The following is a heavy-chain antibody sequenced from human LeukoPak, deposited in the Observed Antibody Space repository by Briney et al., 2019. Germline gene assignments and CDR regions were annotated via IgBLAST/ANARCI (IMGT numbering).Heavy chain of an antibody. D-gene: IGHD3-22*01. J-gene: IGHJ4*02. CDR1: GGTFSSYA. V-gene: IGHV1-69*05. CDR3: AREFSHYDDSSGYYSLDY. Sequence: SVTVSCKASGGTFSSYAISWVRQAPGQGLEWMGGIIPIFGRANYAQKFQGRVTITTDESTSTAYMELSSLRSEDTAVYYCAREFSHYDDSSGYYSLDYWGQGTLVTVSS. CDR2: IIPIFGRA.